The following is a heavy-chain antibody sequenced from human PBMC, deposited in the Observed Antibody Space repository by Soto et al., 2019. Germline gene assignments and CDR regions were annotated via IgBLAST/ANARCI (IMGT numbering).Heavy chain of an antibody. J-gene: IGHJ6*02. CDR1: GFTFSSYX. D-gene: IGHD2-2*01. V-gene: IGHV3-74*01. CDR2: INSYGSST. Sequence: XGSLRLSCAXSGFTFSSYXMXXFRQAPGKGLVWVSRINSYGSSTYYADSVKGRFTISRDNAKNTLYLQMNSLRAEDKAVYYCTTSLSPMDVWGQGTTVTVSS. CDR3: TTSLSPMDV.